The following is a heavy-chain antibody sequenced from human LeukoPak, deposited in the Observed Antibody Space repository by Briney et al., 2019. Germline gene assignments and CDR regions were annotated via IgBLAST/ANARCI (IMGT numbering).Heavy chain of an antibody. CDR1: GYTLTELS. Sequence: ASVKVSCKVSGYTLTELSMHWVRQAPGQGLEWMGWINPNSGGTNYAQKFQGRVTMTRDTSISTAYMELSRLRSDDTAVYYCARDPEDRDPYYYYYGMDVWGQGTTVTVSS. J-gene: IGHJ6*02. D-gene: IGHD2-15*01. V-gene: IGHV1-2*02. CDR2: INPNSGGT. CDR3: ARDPEDRDPYYYYYGMDV.